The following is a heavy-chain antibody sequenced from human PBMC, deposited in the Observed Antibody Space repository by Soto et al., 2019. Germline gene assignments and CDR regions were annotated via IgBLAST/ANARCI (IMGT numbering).Heavy chain of an antibody. D-gene: IGHD1-1*01. V-gene: IGHV4-34*01. J-gene: IGHJ3*01. Sequence: QVQLQQWGAGLLKPSETLSLTCAVYGGFVSSGSYYWSWIRQPPGKGLEWIGEMSHSGGTHFNPSLKRRVTISVETSKNQFSLKMSSVTAADTALYYCARVERGTATTGVDAFDVWGPGTMVTVSS. CDR3: ARVERGTATTGVDAFDV. CDR1: GGFVSSGSYY. CDR2: MSHSGGT.